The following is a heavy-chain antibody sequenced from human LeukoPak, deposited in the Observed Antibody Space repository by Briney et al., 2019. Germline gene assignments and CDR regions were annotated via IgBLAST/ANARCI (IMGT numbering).Heavy chain of an antibody. V-gene: IGHV3-23*01. CDR3: ATGPRPVVTHYYFDY. Sequence: GGSLRLSCAASGFTFSSYAMSWVRQAPGKGLEWVSAISGSGGSTYYADSVKGRFTISRDNSKNTPYLQMNSLTADATAVYYCATGPRPVVTHYYFDYWGQGTPVTVSS. CDR2: ISGSGGST. J-gene: IGHJ4*02. CDR1: GFTFSSYA. D-gene: IGHD4-23*01.